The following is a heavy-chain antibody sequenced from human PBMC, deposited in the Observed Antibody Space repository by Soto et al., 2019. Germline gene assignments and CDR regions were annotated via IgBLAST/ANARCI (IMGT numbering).Heavy chain of an antibody. CDR3: AREPRDYYYGMDV. CDR2: ISYDGSNK. J-gene: IGHJ6*02. V-gene: IGHV3-30-3*01. CDR1: GLTFRSYV. Sequence: GGSLKFSGAASGLTFRSYVMNGVRQAPAKGLEGVAVISYDGSNKYYADSVKGRFTISRDNSKNTLYLQRNSLRAEDTAVYYCAREPRDYYYGMDVWGQGTTVTVSS.